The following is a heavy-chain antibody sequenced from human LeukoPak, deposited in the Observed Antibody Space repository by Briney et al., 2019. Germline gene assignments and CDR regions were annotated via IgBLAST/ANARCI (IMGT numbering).Heavy chain of an antibody. J-gene: IGHJ4*02. CDR1: GFTFSSYA. V-gene: IGHV3-23*01. CDR3: AKPIVGILRGNFDY. D-gene: IGHD1-26*01. CDR2: IRDSCGTT. Sequence: GGSLRLSCAASGFTFSSYAMSWVRQAPGKGLEWFSGIRDSCGTTYYEDFVKGRFTISSDNHKNTLYLQMNSLGADDTAVYYCAKPIVGILRGNFDYWGQGTLVTVSS.